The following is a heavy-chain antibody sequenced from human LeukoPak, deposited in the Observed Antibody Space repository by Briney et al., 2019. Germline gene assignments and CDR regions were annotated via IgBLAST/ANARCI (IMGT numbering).Heavy chain of an antibody. CDR2: ISGDGGST. D-gene: IGHD5-18*01. V-gene: IGHV3-43*02. J-gene: IGHJ5*02. CDR1: GFTFDDYA. Sequence: GGSLRLSCAASGFTFDDYAMHWVRQAPGKGPEWVSLISGDGGSTYYADSVKGRFTISRDNSKNSLYLQMNSLRTEDTALYYCAKDIGGYSYGFNWLDPWGQGTLVTVSS. CDR3: AKDIGGYSYGFNWLDP.